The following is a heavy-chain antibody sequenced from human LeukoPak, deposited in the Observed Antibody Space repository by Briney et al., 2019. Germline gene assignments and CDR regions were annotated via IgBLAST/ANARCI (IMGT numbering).Heavy chain of an antibody. CDR2: ISSSGSTI. Sequence: GGSLRLSCAASGFTFSSYEMNWVRQAPGKGLEWVSYISSSGSTIYYADSVKGRFTISRDNSKNSLYLQMNSLRTEDTALYYCAKVRLGGANGYFDYWGQGTLVTVSS. V-gene: IGHV3-48*03. D-gene: IGHD1-26*01. CDR3: AKVRLGGANGYFDY. J-gene: IGHJ4*02. CDR1: GFTFSSYE.